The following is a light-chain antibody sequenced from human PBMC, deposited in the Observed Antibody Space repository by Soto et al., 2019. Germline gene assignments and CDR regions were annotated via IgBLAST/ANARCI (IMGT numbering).Light chain of an antibody. V-gene: IGKV3-20*01. CDR3: QQYNKWPQWT. CDR2: GAS. CDR1: QSVSNNY. Sequence: EIVLTQSPGTLSLSPGERATLSCRASQSVSNNYLAWYQQKPGQAPRLLIYGASNRATGIPDRFSGSGSGTDFTLTISSLQSEDFAVYYCQQYNKWPQWTFGQGTKVDI. J-gene: IGKJ1*01.